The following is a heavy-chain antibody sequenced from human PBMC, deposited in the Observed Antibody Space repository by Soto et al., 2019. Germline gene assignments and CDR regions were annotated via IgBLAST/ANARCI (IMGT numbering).Heavy chain of an antibody. Sequence: EVQLLESGGGLVQPGESLRISCTASGFTFSSYAMAWVRQGPGKGLEWVSVISDSGDATYYADSVVGRFTISRDNSKNTLYLQMNILRADATALYYCAKDDDYSGSGSLAYWGLGTLVTVSS. D-gene: IGHD3-10*01. CDR1: GFTFSSYA. J-gene: IGHJ4*02. V-gene: IGHV3-23*01. CDR3: AKDDDYSGSGSLAY. CDR2: ISDSGDAT.